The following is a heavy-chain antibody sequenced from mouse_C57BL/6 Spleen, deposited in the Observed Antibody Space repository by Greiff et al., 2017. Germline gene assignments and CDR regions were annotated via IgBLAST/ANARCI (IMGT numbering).Heavy chain of an antibody. CDR1: GFSLTSYG. J-gene: IGHJ3*01. V-gene: IGHV2-2*01. CDR3: ARNVYDYDSWFAY. D-gene: IGHD2-4*01. Sequence: QVHVKQSGPGLVQPSQSLSITCTVSGFSLTSYGVHWVRQSPGKGLEWLGVIWSGGSTDYNAAFISRLSISKDNSKSQVFFKMNSLQADDTAIYYCARNVYDYDSWFAYWGQGTLVTVSA. CDR2: IWSGGST.